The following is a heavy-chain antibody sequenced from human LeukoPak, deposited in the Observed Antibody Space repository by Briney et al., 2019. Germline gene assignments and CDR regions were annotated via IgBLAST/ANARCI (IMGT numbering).Heavy chain of an antibody. CDR2: IYSSGST. Sequence: PSETLSLTCTVSGGSISGYYWSWIRQPPVEGLEWIRYIYSSGSTNYNPSLGSRVTVSVDTSKNQFSLQLSSVTAAGTAVYYCARFAYCGGHCWYYFDYWGQGTLVTVSS. CDR1: GGSISGYY. J-gene: IGHJ4*02. CDR3: ARFAYCGGHCWYYFDY. V-gene: IGHV4-59*01. D-gene: IGHD2-21*02.